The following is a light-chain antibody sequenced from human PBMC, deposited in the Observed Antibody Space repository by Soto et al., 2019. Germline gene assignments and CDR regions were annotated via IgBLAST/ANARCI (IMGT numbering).Light chain of an antibody. CDR2: EVS. V-gene: IGLV2-23*02. CDR1: SSDVGSYDL. J-gene: IGLJ7*01. CDR3: CSYAGSNTAV. Sequence: QYVLTQPASVSGSPGQSITISCTGTSSDVGSYDLVSWYQQYPGKAPKLMIYEVSQRPSGVSNRFSGSKSGNTASLTISGLLAEDEADYYCCSYAGSNTAVFGGGTQLTVL.